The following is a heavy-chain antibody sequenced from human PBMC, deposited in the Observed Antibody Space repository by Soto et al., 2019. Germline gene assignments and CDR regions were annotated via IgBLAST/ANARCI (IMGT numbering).Heavy chain of an antibody. V-gene: IGHV4-30-4*01. Sequence: PSETLSLTCTVSGDSVSSVGFHWAWLGRPPGKGLEWIGYIYNGGSTYYRPSLESRMHTSLDATRNHYSLRLTSVTAADTAVYFCARAPVGLDTISYFDYWGQGKLVTVSS. CDR2: IYNGGST. CDR3: ARAPVGLDTISYFDY. CDR1: GDSVSSVGFH. D-gene: IGHD3-3*01. J-gene: IGHJ4*02.